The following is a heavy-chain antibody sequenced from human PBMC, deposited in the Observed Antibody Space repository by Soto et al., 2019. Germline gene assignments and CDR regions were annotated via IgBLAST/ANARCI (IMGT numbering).Heavy chain of an antibody. CDR1: GFTVSSNY. CDR3: ARDSCSSTSCYGHFDY. Sequence: EVQLVESGGGLVQPGGSLRLSCAAYGFTVSSNYMSWVRQAPGKGLEWVSVIYSGGSTYYADSVKGRFTISRDNSKNTLYLQMNSLRAEDTAVYYCARDSCSSTSCYGHFDYWGQGTLVTVSS. J-gene: IGHJ4*02. D-gene: IGHD2-2*01. CDR2: IYSGGST. V-gene: IGHV3-66*01.